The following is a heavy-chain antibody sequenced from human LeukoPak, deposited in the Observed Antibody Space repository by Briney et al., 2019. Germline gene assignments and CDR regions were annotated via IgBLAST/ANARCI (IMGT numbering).Heavy chain of an antibody. CDR3: AKHVSIYYDSRGSDP. V-gene: IGHV3-30*18. J-gene: IGHJ5*02. Sequence: PGGSLRLSCAASGFTCSSFGRHWVRQAPGKGLEWVAFISYDGSNQYYADSVKGRFTISRDNSKNTQYLQMNSLRAEDTAVYYCAKHVSIYYDSRGSDPWGRRTLVTVSS. CDR1: GFTCSSFG. D-gene: IGHD3-22*01. CDR2: ISYDGSNQ.